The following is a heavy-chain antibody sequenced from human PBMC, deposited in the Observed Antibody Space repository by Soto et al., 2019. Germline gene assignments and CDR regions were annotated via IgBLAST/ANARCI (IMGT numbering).Heavy chain of an antibody. CDR1: GGTFSTYT. CDR3: ASFSDRVY. V-gene: IGHV1-69*02. J-gene: IGHJ4*02. CDR2: IITILAIR. D-gene: IGHD3-10*01. Sequence: SVKVSCKASGGTFSTYTISWVRQAPGQGLEWVGRIITILAIRDYAQKFQGRVTITADKSTSTAYMELNSLRSEDTAVYYCASFSDRVYWGQGTLVTVSS.